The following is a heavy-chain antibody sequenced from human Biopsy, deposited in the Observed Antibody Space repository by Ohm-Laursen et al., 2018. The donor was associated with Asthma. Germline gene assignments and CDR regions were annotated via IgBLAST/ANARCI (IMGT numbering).Heavy chain of an antibody. V-gene: IGHV3-30*04. CDR2: MSFDGRQS. CDR1: GFSFDSHA. J-gene: IGHJ6*02. Sequence: SLRLSCSASGFSFDSHAMHWVRQAPGKGLAWLAVMSFDGRQSNYADSVKGRITISRDIAKNTLYLQMNSLRADDTALYYCTRVLSKCSRGFKRAFHHNGMDYWGRGTTVTVSS. D-gene: IGHD3-16*02. CDR3: TRVLSKCSRGFKRAFHHNGMDY.